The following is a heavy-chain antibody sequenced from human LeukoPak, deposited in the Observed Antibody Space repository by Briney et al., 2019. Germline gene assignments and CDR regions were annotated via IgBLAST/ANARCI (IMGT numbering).Heavy chain of an antibody. CDR3: AREHSSGYYPPRYFDL. CDR1: GGSISSGGYS. CDR2: IYHSGST. Sequence: TLSLTCAVSGGSISSGGYSWSWIRQPPGKGLEWIGYIYHSGSTYYNPSLKSRVIISVDRSKNQFSLKLSSVTAADTAVYYCAREHSSGYYPPRYFDLWGRGTLVTVSS. J-gene: IGHJ2*01. D-gene: IGHD3-22*01. V-gene: IGHV4-30-2*01.